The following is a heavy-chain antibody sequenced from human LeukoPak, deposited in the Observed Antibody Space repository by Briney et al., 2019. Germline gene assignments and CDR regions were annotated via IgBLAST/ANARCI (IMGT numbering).Heavy chain of an antibody. J-gene: IGHJ4*02. Sequence: GGSPRLSCAASGFTFNTYSMAWVRQAPGKGLEWVSFISSSNSYIYYADSVKGRFTISRDNAKNSLYLQMNSLRAEDTALYYCARGYSSAFDYWGQGILVTVSS. CDR3: ARGYSSAFDY. CDR1: GFTFNTYS. CDR2: ISSSNSYI. V-gene: IGHV3-21*01. D-gene: IGHD2-15*01.